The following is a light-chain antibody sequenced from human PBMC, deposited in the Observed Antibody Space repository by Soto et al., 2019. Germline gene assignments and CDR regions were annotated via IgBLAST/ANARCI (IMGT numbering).Light chain of an antibody. V-gene: IGLV2-8*01. CDR3: SSYAGSNNYV. Sequence: QSALTQPPSASGSPGQSVTISCTGTSSVVGGYNYVSWYQQHPGKAPKLMIYEVSKRPSGVPDRFSGSKSGNTASLTVSGLQAEDEADYYWSSYAGSNNYVFGTGTKVTVL. CDR1: SSVVGGYNY. J-gene: IGLJ1*01. CDR2: EVS.